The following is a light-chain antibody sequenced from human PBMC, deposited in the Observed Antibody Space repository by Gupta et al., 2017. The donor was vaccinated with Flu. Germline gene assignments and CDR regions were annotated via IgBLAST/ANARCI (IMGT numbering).Light chain of an antibody. V-gene: IGKV1-16*01. J-gene: IGKJ3*01. Sequence: GDRITITCRASQNIDNYLLWFQQVPGKAPKPLIYDTFILQSGVPSRLRGSGYGTDFSLTITGLQPEDFAIYYCQQYKSYPVTFGPGTKV. CDR1: QNIDNY. CDR3: QQYKSYPVT. CDR2: DTF.